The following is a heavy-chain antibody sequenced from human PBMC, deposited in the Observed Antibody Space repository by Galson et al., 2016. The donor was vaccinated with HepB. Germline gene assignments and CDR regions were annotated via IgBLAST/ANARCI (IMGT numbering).Heavy chain of an antibody. D-gene: IGHD3-16*01. CDR1: GFTFDDYT. CDR3: AKDNPLSPGAFDY. J-gene: IGHJ4*02. Sequence: SLRLSCAASGFTFDDYTMHWVRQAPGKGLEWVSLINWDGGSTYYADSVKGRFTISRDNSKNSLYLQMNSLRTEDTALYYCAKDNPLSPGAFDYWGQGTLVTVSS. CDR2: INWDGGST. V-gene: IGHV3-43*01.